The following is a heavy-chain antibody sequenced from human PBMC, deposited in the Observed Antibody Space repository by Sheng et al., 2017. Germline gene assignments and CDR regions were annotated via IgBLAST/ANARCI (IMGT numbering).Heavy chain of an antibody. D-gene: IGHD3-10*01. CDR2: ISYDGSNK. Sequence: QVQLVESGGGVVQPGRSLRLSCAASGFTFSSYGMHWVRQAPGKGLEWVAVISYDGSNKYYADSVKGRFTISRDNSKNTLYLQMNSLRAEDTAVYYCAKDKAKRITMVRGAGKEMDVWGQGTTVTVSS. CDR3: AKDKAKRITMVRGAGKEMDV. J-gene: IGHJ6*02. V-gene: IGHV3-30*18. CDR1: GFTFSSYG.